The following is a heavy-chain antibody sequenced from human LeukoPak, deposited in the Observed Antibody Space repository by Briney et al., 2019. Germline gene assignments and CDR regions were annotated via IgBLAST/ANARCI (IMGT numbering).Heavy chain of an antibody. Sequence: SQTLSLTCTVSGGSISSGDYYWRWIRQPPGKGLEWIGYIYYSGSTYYNPSLKSRVTISVDTSKNQFSLKLSSVTAADTAVYYCARSYYYGSGSYNYYYYYGMDVWGQGTTVTVSS. CDR2: IYYSGST. CDR3: ARSYYYGSGSYNYYYYYGMDV. J-gene: IGHJ6*02. V-gene: IGHV4-30-4*01. CDR1: GGSISSGDYY. D-gene: IGHD3-10*01.